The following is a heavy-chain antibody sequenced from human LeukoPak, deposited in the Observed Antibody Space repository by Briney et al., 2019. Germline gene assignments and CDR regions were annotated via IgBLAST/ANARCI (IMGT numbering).Heavy chain of an antibody. J-gene: IGHJ4*02. CDR2: ISYDGSNK. CDR1: GFTFSSYG. D-gene: IGHD6-19*01. V-gene: IGHV3-30*18. Sequence: GGSLRLSCAASGFTFSSYGMHWVRQAPGKGLEWVAVISYDGSNKYYADSVKGRFTISRDNSKNTLYLQMNSLRAEDTAVYYCAEDRLAGIIDYWGQGTLVTVSS. CDR3: AEDRLAGIIDY.